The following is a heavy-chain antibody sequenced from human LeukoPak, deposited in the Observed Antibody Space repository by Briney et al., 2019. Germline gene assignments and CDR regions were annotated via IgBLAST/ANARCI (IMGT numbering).Heavy chain of an antibody. J-gene: IGHJ3*02. CDR1: GGSISSYY. Sequence: SETLSLTCTVSGGSISSYYWSWIRQPPGKGLEWIGYIYYSGSTNYNPSLKSRVTISVDTSKNQFSLKLGSVAAADTAVYYCARLRRYCSSTSCYRRQAFDIWGQGTMVTVSS. V-gene: IGHV4-59*08. CDR2: IYYSGST. D-gene: IGHD2-2*01. CDR3: ARLRRYCSSTSCYRRQAFDI.